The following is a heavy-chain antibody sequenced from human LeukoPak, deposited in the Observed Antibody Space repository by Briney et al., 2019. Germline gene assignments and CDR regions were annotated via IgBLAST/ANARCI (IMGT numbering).Heavy chain of an antibody. CDR1: LDSTTSNF. J-gene: IGHJ4*02. CDR3: AREILGGFNPGAY. V-gene: IGHV4-4*02. CDR2: IHRSGSP. Sequence: SETLSLTCTVSLDSTTSNFWSWVRQPPGKGLEWTGEIHRSGSPNYNPSLQSRVTISIDGSRNQIALELSSVTAADTAVYYCAREILGGFNPGAYWGQGTLVTVSS. D-gene: IGHD1-14*01.